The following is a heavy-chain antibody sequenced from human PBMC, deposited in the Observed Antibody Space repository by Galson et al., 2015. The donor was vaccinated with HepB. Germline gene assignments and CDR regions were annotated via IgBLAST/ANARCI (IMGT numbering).Heavy chain of an antibody. CDR2: IGIGGTTM. D-gene: IGHD4-23*01. J-gene: IGHJ4*02. CDR3: AGDLSVGNGNDY. Sequence: SLRLSCADSGFLFSKYGMNWVRQAPGKGLEWVSYIGIGGTTMYYAESVKGRFTISRDDAQNSVYLQMNSLRDEDTAVYYCAGDLSVGNGNDYWGQGTLVTVSS. V-gene: IGHV3-48*02. CDR1: GFLFSKYG.